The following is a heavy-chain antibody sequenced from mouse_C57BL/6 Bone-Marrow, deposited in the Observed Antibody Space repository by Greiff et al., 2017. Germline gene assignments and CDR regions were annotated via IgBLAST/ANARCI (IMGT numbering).Heavy chain of an antibody. J-gene: IGHJ2*01. D-gene: IGHD2-1*01. CDR2: ISSGSSTI. CDR3: ARSGVYYGYFDY. CDR1: GFTFSDYG. Sequence: EVMLVESGGGLVKPGGSLKLSCAASGFTFSDYGMHWVRQAPEKGLEWVAYISSGSSTIYYADKVKGRFTISRDNAKNTLFLQMTSLRSEDTAMYYCARSGVYYGYFDYWGQGTTLTVSS. V-gene: IGHV5-17*01.